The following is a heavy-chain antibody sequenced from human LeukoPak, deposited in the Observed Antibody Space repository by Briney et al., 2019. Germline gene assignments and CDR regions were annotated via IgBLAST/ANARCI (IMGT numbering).Heavy chain of an antibody. J-gene: IGHJ3*01. CDR3: AKNIQLST. D-gene: IGHD5-24*01. V-gene: IGHV3-23*01. CDR2: ISSSGSST. CDR1: AFTSSIYA. Sequence: PGGSLRLSCAASAFTSSIYAMSCVRQAPGNGLEWVSAISSSGSSTFQAYSVKRRFPISRDNSKNTLSLQMNSLRVEDTAMYFCAKNIQLSTWGLGTMVTVSS.